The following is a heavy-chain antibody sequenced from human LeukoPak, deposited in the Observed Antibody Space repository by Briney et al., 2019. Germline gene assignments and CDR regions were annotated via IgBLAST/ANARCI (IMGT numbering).Heavy chain of an antibody. Sequence: ASVKVSCKASGYTFTGYYLHWVRQAPGRGHEWMGWFNPITAGTSYAQEFQGRVTMTGDTSITTAYMELSSLRSDDTAVYYSVRGPYGSAWFFFTYWGQGTLVTVSS. CDR1: GYTFTGYY. CDR2: FNPITAGT. D-gene: IGHD6-13*01. V-gene: IGHV1-2*02. J-gene: IGHJ4*02. CDR3: VRGPYGSAWFFFTY.